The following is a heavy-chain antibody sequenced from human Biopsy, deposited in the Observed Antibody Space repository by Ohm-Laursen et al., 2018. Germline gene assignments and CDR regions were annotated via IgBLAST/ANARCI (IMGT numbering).Heavy chain of an antibody. D-gene: IGHD2-15*01. CDR2: ISDIGCST. CDR3: AKDQPDLAVVVAAHWYFDL. CDR1: GFTFSNYA. J-gene: IGHJ2*01. V-gene: IGHV3-23*01. Sequence: SLRLSCAASGFTFSNYAMTWVRQAPGKGLEWVSAISDIGCSTFYSDSVKGRFTISRDNSKKTLYLQMNSLRAEDTAIYYCAKDQPDLAVVVAAHWYFDLWGRGTLVTVSS.